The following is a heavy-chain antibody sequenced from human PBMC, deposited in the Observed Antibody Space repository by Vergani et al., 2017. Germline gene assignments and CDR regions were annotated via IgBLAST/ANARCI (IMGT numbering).Heavy chain of an antibody. CDR1: GFTFSSYS. J-gene: IGHJ4*02. CDR3: VRDRGLCAGGRCYTEAWDY. D-gene: IGHD2-2*02. V-gene: IGHV3-21*01. Sequence: EVQLLESGGGLVQPGGSLRLSCAASGFTFSSYSMNWVRQAPGKGLELVSSISSSSSYIHYSDSLKGRFTISRDNAKSSLYLQVRSLRLEDTGVYHCVRDRGLCAGGRCYTEAWDYWGQGTPVTVSS. CDR2: ISSSSSYI.